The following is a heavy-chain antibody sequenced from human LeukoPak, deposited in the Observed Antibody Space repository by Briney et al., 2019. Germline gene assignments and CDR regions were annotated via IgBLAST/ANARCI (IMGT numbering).Heavy chain of an antibody. Sequence: ASVKVSCKASGYTFTGYYMHWVRQAPGQGLEWMGWINPNSGGTNYAQKFQGRVTMTRDTSISTAYMELSRLRSDDTAVYYCARAPPHCSSTSCLIDYWGRGTLVTVSS. V-gene: IGHV1-2*02. D-gene: IGHD2-2*01. CDR3: ARAPPHCSSTSCLIDY. CDR2: INPNSGGT. J-gene: IGHJ4*02. CDR1: GYTFTGYY.